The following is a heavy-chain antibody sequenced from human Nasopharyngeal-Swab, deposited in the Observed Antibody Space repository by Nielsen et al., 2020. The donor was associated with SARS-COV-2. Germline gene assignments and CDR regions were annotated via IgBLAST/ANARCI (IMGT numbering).Heavy chain of an antibody. D-gene: IGHD3-22*01. J-gene: IGHJ3*02. CDR1: GGSISSGSYY. V-gene: IGHV4-39*07. Sequence: SETLSLTCTVSGGSISSGSYYWGWIRQPPGKGREWLGSIYYSGSTNYNPSLKSRVTISVDTSKNQFSLKLSSVTAADTAVYYCARGSFWYDSSGYPAEGDAFDIWGQGTMVTVSS. CDR3: ARGSFWYDSSGYPAEGDAFDI. CDR2: IYYSGST.